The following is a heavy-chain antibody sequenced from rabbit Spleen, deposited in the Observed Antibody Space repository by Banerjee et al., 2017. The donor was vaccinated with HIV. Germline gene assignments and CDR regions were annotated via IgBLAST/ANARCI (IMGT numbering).Heavy chain of an antibody. CDR2: IDTGSSGFT. CDR3: ARGLLAGSASWLGYLDL. V-gene: IGHV1S40*01. J-gene: IGHJ3*01. CDR1: GVSFSSSSY. Sequence: QSLEESGGDLVKPGASLTLTCTASGVSFSSSSYMCWVRQAPGKGLEWIACIDTGSSGFTYFATWAKGRFTISKTSSTTVTLQMTSLTGADTATYFCARGLLAGSASWLGYLDLWGQGTLVTVS. D-gene: IGHD6-1*01.